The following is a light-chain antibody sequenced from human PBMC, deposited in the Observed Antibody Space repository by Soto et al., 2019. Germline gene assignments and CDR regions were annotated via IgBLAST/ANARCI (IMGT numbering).Light chain of an antibody. J-gene: IGKJ5*01. V-gene: IGKV1-12*01. CDR3: QQANSFPIT. CDR1: QGISSW. Sequence: DIQMTQSPSSVSASVGDRVTVTCRASQGISSWLAWYQKKPGKAPKLLIYAASSLQSGVPSRFSGSGSGTDITLTISSLQPEDCAIYFCQQANSFPITFGQGTRLEIK. CDR2: AAS.